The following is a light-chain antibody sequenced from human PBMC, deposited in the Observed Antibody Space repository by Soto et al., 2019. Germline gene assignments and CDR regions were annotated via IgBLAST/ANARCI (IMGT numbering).Light chain of an antibody. J-gene: IGKJ1*01. Sequence: DIQITQSPSSLSASVGDRVTITCRASQGIANYLAWYQHKPGKVPTLLIYAASTLQSGVPSRFSGGGSGTDFTLTISSLQPEDVATYYCQKYNSAPRTFGQGTKVDIK. CDR1: QGIANY. CDR2: AAS. V-gene: IGKV1-27*01. CDR3: QKYNSAPRT.